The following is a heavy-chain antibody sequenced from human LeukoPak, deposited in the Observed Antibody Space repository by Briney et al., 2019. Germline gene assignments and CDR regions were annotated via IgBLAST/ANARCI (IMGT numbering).Heavy chain of an antibody. Sequence: PAGSLTLSCAASGCTFGPYSMNWVRQAPGKGLDWVSSISGSGGNTYYAVSVTARFSISTDNYETPPYLQTNSMRAEDTAVYYCSKDLGEESGSGFPGYWGQGTLVTVSS. D-gene: IGHD3-10*01. V-gene: IGHV3-23*01. CDR2: ISGSGGNT. J-gene: IGHJ4*02. CDR3: SKDLGEESGSGFPGY. CDR1: GCTFGPYS.